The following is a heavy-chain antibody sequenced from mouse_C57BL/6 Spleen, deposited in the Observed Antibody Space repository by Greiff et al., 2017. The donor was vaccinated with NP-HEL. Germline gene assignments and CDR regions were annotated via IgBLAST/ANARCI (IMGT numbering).Heavy chain of an antibody. CDR2: INPNYGTT. D-gene: IGHD1-1*01. V-gene: IGHV1-39*01. CDR3: ARCPITTVVEEGYFDV. Sequence: EVQRVESGPELVKPGASVKISCKASGYSFTDYNMNWVKQSNGKSLEWIGVINPNYGTTSYIQKFKGKATLTVDQSSSTAYMQLNSLTSEDSAVYYGARCPITTVVEEGYFDVWGTGTTVTVSS. J-gene: IGHJ1*03. CDR1: GYSFTDYN.